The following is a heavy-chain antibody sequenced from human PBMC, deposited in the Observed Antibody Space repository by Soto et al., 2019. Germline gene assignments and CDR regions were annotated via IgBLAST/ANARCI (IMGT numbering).Heavy chain of an antibody. V-gene: IGHV4-30-4*01. Sequence: QVQLQESGPGLVKPSQTLSLTCTVSGGSISGGGYYWSWIRQPPGKGLEWLGYISDSGSTYYNPSLESRIAMSLDTSKNQFSLKLTSFTAADTAVYYCSRAPSVVDSWGQGTLVTVSS. CDR1: GGSISGGGYY. CDR3: SRAPSVVDS. J-gene: IGHJ4*02. CDR2: ISDSGST.